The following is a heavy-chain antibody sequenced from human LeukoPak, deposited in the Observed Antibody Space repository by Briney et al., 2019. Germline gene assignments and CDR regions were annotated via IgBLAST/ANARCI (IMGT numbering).Heavy chain of an antibody. J-gene: IGHJ4*02. Sequence: SETLSLTCTVSGGSISSSSYYWGWIRQPPGKGLEWIGSIYYSGSTYYNPSLKSRVTISVDTSKNQFSLKLSSVTAADTAVYYCARGGVGQDYWGQGTLVTVSS. CDR3: ARGGVGQDY. CDR1: GGSISSSSYY. V-gene: IGHV4-39*07. CDR2: IYYSGST. D-gene: IGHD1-26*01.